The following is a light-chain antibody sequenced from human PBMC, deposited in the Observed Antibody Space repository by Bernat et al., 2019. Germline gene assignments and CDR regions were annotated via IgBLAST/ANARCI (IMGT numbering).Light chain of an antibody. V-gene: IGLV2-8*01. CDR2: EVS. CDR3: SSYAGGSNSV. J-gene: IGLJ1*01. CDR1: SSDVGGYNY. Sequence: QSALTQPPSASGSPGQSVTISCTGTSSDVGGYNYVSWYQQHPDKAPKLIISEVSKRPSGVPDRFSGSKSGNTASLTVSGLQAEDEADYYCSSYAGGSNSVFGPGTTVTVL.